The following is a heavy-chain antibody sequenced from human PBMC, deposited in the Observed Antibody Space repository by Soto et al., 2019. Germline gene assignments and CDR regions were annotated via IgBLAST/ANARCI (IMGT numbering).Heavy chain of an antibody. CDR1: GFTFSTYW. CDR3: ARVASSFWYGGLFDY. D-gene: IGHD6-13*01. V-gene: IGHV3-74*01. Sequence: GGSLRLSCAASGFTFSTYWMHWVRQPPGKGLVWVSRISSDGGSTSYADSVKGRFTISRDNAKNTLYLQMNSLRAEDTAEYYCARVASSFWYGGLFDYWGQGTLVTVSS. CDR2: ISSDGGST. J-gene: IGHJ4*02.